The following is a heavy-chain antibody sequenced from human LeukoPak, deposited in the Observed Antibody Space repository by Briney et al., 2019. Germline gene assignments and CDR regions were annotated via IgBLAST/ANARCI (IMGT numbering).Heavy chain of an antibody. V-gene: IGHV4-59*08. CDR2: IYYSGST. CDR3: ARHVEAGYYASGGRGFDP. J-gene: IGHJ5*02. CDR1: GDSISNSY. Sequence: SETLSLTCTVSGDSISNSYWSWIRQPPGKGLEWIGYIYYSGSTDSNPSLRSRATLSLDTSTNQFSLKLSSVTAADTAIYYCARHVEAGYYASGGRGFDPWGQGTLVTVSS. D-gene: IGHD3-10*01.